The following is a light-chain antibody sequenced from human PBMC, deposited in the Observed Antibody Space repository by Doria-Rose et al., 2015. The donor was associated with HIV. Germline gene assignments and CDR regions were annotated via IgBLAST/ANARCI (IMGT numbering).Light chain of an antibody. V-gene: IGKV1-8*01. CDR2: AAS. J-gene: IGKJ2*01. CDR1: QGISSS. Sequence: RVTITCRASQGISSSLAWYQQKPGKAPKLLIYAASTLQSGVPSRFSGSGSGTDFTLTISCLQSEDFAAYYCQQYYSYPRTLGQGTKLEIK. CDR3: QQYYSYPRT.